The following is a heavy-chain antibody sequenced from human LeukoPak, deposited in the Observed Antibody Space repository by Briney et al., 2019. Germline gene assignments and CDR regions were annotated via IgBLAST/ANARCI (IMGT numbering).Heavy chain of an antibody. D-gene: IGHD6-6*01. CDR3: ARTYSSSLWALVDY. V-gene: IGHV3-33*01. J-gene: IGHJ4*02. CDR2: IWYDGSNK. CDR1: GFTFSSYG. Sequence: GGSLRLSCAASGFTFSSYGMHWVRQAPGKGLEWVAVIWYDGSNKYYADSVKGRFTISRDNSKNTLYLQMNGLRAEDTAVYYCARTYSSSLWALVDYWGQGTLVTVSS.